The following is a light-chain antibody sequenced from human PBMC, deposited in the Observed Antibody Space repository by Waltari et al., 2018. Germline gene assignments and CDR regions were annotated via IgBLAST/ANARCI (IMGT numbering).Light chain of an antibody. Sequence: DIQITQSPSSLSASVVDRVTITCRASQCISSYLNWYQQQPGKAPKLLIYAASSLQSGGPSRFRGIGSGTDLTLTIRSLQPQDFATYLCQCSYSTPFTLGPGTKVHI. V-gene: IGKV1-39*01. CDR3: QCSYSTPFT. CDR1: QCISSY. J-gene: IGKJ3*01. CDR2: AAS.